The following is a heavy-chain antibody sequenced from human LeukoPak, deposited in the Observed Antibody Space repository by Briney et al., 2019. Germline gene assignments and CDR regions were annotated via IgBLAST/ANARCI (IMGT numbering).Heavy chain of an antibody. V-gene: IGHV4-31*03. CDR3: AREAVAGMVYFDY. D-gene: IGHD6-19*01. Sequence: SSETLSLTCTVSGGSISSGGYYWSWIRQHPGKGLEWIGYIYYSGSTYYNPSLKSRVTISVDTSKNQFSLKLSSVTAADTAVYYCAREAVAGMVYFDYWGQGTRVTVSS. CDR2: IYYSGST. J-gene: IGHJ4*02. CDR1: GGSISSGGYY.